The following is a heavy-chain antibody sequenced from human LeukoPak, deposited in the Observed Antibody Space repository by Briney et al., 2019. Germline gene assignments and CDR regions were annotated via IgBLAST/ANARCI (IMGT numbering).Heavy chain of an antibody. CDR3: ASRGIAAAGEGPAQGYYFDY. D-gene: IGHD6-13*01. V-gene: IGHV4-39*07. Sequence: SETLPLTCTVSGGSISSSSYYWGWIRQPPGKGLEWIGSIYYSGSTYYNPSLKSRVTISVDTSKNQFSLKLSSVTAADTAVYYCASRGIAAAGEGPAQGYYFDYWGQGTLVTVSS. CDR2: IYYSGST. J-gene: IGHJ4*02. CDR1: GGSISSSSYY.